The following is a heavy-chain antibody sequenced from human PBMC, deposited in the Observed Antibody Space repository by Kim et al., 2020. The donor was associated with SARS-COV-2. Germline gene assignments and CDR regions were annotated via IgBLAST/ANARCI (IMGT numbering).Heavy chain of an antibody. V-gene: IGHV4-39*01. CDR3: ARHARTSKNSSGWEGAKLPPLDY. J-gene: IGHJ4*02. CDR2: IYYSGST. CDR1: GGSISSSSYY. Sequence: SQTLSLTCTVSGGSISSSSYYWGWIRQPPGKGLEWIGSIYYSGSTYYNPSLKSRVTISVDTSKNQFSLKLSSVTAADTAVYYCARHARTSKNSSGWEGAKLPPLDYWGQGTLVTVSS. D-gene: IGHD6-19*01.